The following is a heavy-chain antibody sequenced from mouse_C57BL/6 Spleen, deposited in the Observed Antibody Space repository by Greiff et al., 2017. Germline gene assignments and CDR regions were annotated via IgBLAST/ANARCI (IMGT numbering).Heavy chain of an antibody. CDR1: GYTFTSYW. Sequence: VQLQQPGAELVKPGASVKLSCKASGYTFTSYWMHWVKQRPGQGLEWIGMIHPNSGSTNYNEKFKSKATLTVDQSSSTAYMQLSSLTSEDSAVYYCARDPFTTVVATKDYWGQGTTLTVSA. V-gene: IGHV1-64*01. D-gene: IGHD1-1*01. J-gene: IGHJ2*01. CDR2: IHPNSGST. CDR3: ARDPFTTVVATKDY.